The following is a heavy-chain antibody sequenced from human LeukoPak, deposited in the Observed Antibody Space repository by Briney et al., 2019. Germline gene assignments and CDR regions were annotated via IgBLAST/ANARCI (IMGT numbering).Heavy chain of an antibody. CDR3: ANKKGGNYPFEF. V-gene: IGHV3-23*01. D-gene: IGHD3-3*01. CDR2: INRDGDLA. CDR1: GLSSATYS. Sequence: GGSLRLSCVDSGLSSATYSMNWVRQAPGKGLEWVAVINRDGDLAYYADSVQGRFTISRDNSKSTLYLHMDNLRVEDTAIYFCANKKGGNYPFEFWGQGTLVTVS. J-gene: IGHJ4*02.